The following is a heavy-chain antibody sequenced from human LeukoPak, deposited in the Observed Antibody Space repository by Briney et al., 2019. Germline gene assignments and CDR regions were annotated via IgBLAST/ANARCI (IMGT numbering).Heavy chain of an antibody. CDR1: GGSISSYY. J-gene: IGHJ4*02. V-gene: IGHV4-59*01. Sequence: SETLSLTCTVSGGSISSYYWSWIRQPPGKGLEWIGYIYYSGSTNYNPSLKCRVTISVDTSKNQFSLKLSSVTAADTAVYYCARATDLPAAFRYYFDYWGQGTLVTVSS. CDR3: ARATDLPAAFRYYFDY. CDR2: IYYSGST. D-gene: IGHD2-2*01.